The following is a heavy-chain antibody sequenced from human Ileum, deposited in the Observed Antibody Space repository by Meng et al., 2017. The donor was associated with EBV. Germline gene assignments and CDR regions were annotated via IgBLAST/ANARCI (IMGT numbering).Heavy chain of an antibody. Sequence: VPLTDAGPCLWSPSPPLSLPCPVSGGSISSSNYYWSWSRQPPGKGLEWSGHIYNSGSTYYNPSLKSRITISVDTSKNQFSLKLSSVTAADTAVYYCARGQKGYFDLWGRGTLVTVSS. CDR1: GGSISSSNYY. J-gene: IGHJ2*01. V-gene: IGHV4-30-4*01. CDR2: IYNSGST. CDR3: ARGQKGYFDL.